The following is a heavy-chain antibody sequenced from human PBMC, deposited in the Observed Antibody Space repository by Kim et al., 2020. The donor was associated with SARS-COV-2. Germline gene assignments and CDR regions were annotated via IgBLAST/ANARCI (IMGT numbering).Heavy chain of an antibody. Sequence: SVKVSCKASGGTFSSYAISWVRQAPGQGLEWMGGIIPIFGTANYAQKFQGRVTITADESTSTAYMELSSLRSEDTAVYYCAREIAVDTAMVTRLDYWGQGTLVTVSS. V-gene: IGHV1-69*13. CDR2: IIPIFGTA. D-gene: IGHD5-18*01. CDR1: GGTFSSYA. CDR3: AREIAVDTAMVTRLDY. J-gene: IGHJ4*02.